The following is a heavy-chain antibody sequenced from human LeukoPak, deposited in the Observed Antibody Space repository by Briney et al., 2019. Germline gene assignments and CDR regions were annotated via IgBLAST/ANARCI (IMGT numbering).Heavy chain of an antibody. Sequence: PSETLSLTCAVYGGSFSGYYWSWIRQPPGKGLEWIGENNHSGSTNYNPSLKSRVTISVDTSKNQFSLKLSSVTAADTAVYYCARDTRAVITRTGFDYWGQGTLVTVSS. J-gene: IGHJ4*02. CDR2: NNHSGST. CDR1: GGSFSGYY. CDR3: ARDTRAVITRTGFDY. V-gene: IGHV4-34*01. D-gene: IGHD3-22*01.